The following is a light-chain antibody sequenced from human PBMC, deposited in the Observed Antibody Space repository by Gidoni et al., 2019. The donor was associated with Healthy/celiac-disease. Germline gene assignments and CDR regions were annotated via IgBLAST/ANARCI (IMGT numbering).Light chain of an antibody. CDR1: QSVSSY. CDR2: DAS. J-gene: IGKJ5*01. Sequence: EIVLTQSPATLSLSPGERATLPCRASQSVSSYLAWYQQKPGQAPTLLIYDASNRATGIPARCSGSGSGTDFTLTISSLEPEDFAVYYCQQRSNWPTFGQGTRLEIK. V-gene: IGKV3-11*01. CDR3: QQRSNWPT.